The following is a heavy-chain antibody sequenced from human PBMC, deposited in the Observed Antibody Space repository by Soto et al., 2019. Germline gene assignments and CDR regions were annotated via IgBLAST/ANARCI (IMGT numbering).Heavy chain of an antibody. Sequence: QVLLVESGGGVVQPGRSLRLSCAASGFPFTTYGMHWVRDGPGKGLEWVAVISYDGSNTYYADSVKGRFTISRDNSKNTLYLQMNSLRTEDTALYYCVGGQYYFDYRGQGTLVTVSS. D-gene: IGHD3-10*01. CDR3: VGGQYYFDY. V-gene: IGHV3-30*03. J-gene: IGHJ4*02. CDR1: GFPFTTYG. CDR2: ISYDGSNT.